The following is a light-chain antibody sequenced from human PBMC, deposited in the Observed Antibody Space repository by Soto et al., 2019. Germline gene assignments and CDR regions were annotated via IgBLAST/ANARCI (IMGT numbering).Light chain of an antibody. CDR3: CSYASTPAFVV. CDR2: EGS. CDR1: SSALGTYRL. J-gene: IGLJ2*01. Sequence: QSALSQPASVSGSRGQSITISCTGASSALGTYRLVSWYQQYPGKAPKLVVYEGSKRPPGVSSRFAGSNSGNTASLTISGLQTDDEADYYCCSYASTPAFVVFGGGTKLTV. V-gene: IGLV2-23*03.